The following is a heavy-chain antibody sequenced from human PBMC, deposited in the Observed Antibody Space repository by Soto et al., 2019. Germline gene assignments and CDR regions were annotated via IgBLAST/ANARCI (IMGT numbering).Heavy chain of an antibody. CDR2: IYYSGST. CDR1: GCSISSGFDY. J-gene: IGHJ4*02. Sequence: SETLSLTCTFAGCSISSGFDYLRWIRQHPGKGLEWIGYIYYSGSTYYNPSLKSRVTISVDTSKNQFSLKLSSVTAADTAVYYCERASNRRGNSYGPDYWAQGPLVTGSS. CDR3: ERASNRRGNSYGPDY. D-gene: IGHD5-18*01. V-gene: IGHV4-31*03.